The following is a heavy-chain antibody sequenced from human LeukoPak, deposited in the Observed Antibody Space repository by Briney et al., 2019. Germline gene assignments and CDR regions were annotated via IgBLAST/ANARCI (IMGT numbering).Heavy chain of an antibody. V-gene: IGHV1-18*01. CDR2: ISAYNGNT. J-gene: IGHJ4*02. Sequence: GASVKVSCKASGYTFTSYGISWVRQAPGQGLEWMGWISAYNGNTNYAQKLQGRVTMTTDTSTSTAYMELRSLRSDDTAVYYCASHHCSSTSCPYDFDYWGQGTLVTVSS. CDR3: ASHHCSSTSCPYDFDY. CDR1: GYTFTSYG. D-gene: IGHD2-2*01.